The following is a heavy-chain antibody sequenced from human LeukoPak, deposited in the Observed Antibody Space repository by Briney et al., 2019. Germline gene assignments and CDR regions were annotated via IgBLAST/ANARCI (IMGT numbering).Heavy chain of an antibody. V-gene: IGHV3-11*06. Sequence: GGSLTLFCAASGFTFSDYYMSWIRQAPGKGLEWVSYISSSSSYTNYEDSVKGRFTISRDNAKNSLYLQMNSLRAEDTAVYYCARDHSSGWPDAFDIWGQGTMVTVSS. J-gene: IGHJ3*02. CDR1: GFTFSDYY. CDR3: ARDHSSGWPDAFDI. D-gene: IGHD6-19*01. CDR2: ISSSSSYT.